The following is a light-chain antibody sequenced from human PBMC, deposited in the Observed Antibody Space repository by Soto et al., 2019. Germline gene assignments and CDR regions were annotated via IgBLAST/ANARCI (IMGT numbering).Light chain of an antibody. J-gene: IGLJ1*01. Sequence: QSVLTQPPSASGTPGQRVAISCSGSNSNIGRNPVNWYQQLPGTAPKLLIYSENQRPSGVPDRFSGSKSGTSASLAISGLQSDDEADYYCAAWDDRLNGYVFGSGTKVTVL. V-gene: IGLV1-44*01. CDR3: AAWDDRLNGYV. CDR1: NSNIGRNP. CDR2: SEN.